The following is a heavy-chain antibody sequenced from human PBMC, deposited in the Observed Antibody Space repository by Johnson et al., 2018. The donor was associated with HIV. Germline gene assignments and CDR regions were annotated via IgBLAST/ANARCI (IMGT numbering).Heavy chain of an antibody. J-gene: IGHJ3*02. V-gene: IGHV3-23*01. CDR1: EFIFSGYA. CDR3: TTHSGSYDFDI. D-gene: IGHD1-26*01. Sequence: EVLLLESGGGLVQPGGSLRLSCAASEFIFSGYAMTWVRQAPGKGLEWVSGISASGVTKDYAAPVKGRFTISRDDSKNTLYLQMNSLKTEDTAVYYCTTHSGSYDFDIWGQGTMVTVSS. CDR2: ISASGVTK.